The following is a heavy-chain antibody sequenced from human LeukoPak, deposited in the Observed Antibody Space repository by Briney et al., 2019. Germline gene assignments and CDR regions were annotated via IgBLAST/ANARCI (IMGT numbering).Heavy chain of an antibody. CDR1: GFTFRAYT. D-gene: IGHD3-16*01. Sequence: GGSLRLSCAASGFTFRAYTMNWVREAPGKGLEWGSAVSSNRAYIYYADSLRGRFTISRDNAKSLLYVQINSLRADDTAVYYCAREGGRRRASNFDWFDPWGQGTLVTVSS. CDR2: VSSNRAYI. CDR3: AREGGRRRASNFDWFDP. V-gene: IGHV3-21*06. J-gene: IGHJ5*02.